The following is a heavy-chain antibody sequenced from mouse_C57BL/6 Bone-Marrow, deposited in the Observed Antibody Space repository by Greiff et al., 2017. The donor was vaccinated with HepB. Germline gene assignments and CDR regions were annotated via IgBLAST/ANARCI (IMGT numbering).Heavy chain of an antibody. Sequence: EVQLQQSGAELVRPGASVKLSCTASGFNIKDDYMHWVKQRPEQGLEWIGWIDPENGDTEYASKFQGKATITADTSSNTAYLQLSSLTSEDTAVYYCFLLLRYQGMDYWGQGTSVTVSS. CDR3: FLLLRYQGMDY. CDR2: IDPENGDT. D-gene: IGHD1-1*01. V-gene: IGHV14-4*01. J-gene: IGHJ4*01. CDR1: GFNIKDDY.